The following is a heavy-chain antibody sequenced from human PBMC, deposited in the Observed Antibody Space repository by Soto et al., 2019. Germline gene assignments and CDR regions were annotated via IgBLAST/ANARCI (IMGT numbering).Heavy chain of an antibody. CDR2: IYYSGST. V-gene: IGHV4-31*03. CDR3: ARDLVVENYYYYGMDV. Sequence: QVQLQESGPGLVKPSQTLSLTCTVSGGSISSGGYYWSWIRQHPGKGLEWIGYIYYSGSTYYNPSLKSRVTISVDTSKNQCSLKLSSVTAADTAVYYCARDLVVENYYYYGMDVWGQGTTVTVSS. CDR1: GGSISSGGYY. J-gene: IGHJ6*02. D-gene: IGHD3-22*01.